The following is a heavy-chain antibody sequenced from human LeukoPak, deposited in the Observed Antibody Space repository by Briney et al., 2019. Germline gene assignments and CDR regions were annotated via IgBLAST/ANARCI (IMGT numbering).Heavy chain of an antibody. J-gene: IGHJ4*02. CDR2: INPSGGST. Sequence: ASVKVSCKASGYTFTSSYMHWVRQAPGQGLEWMGIINPSGGSTSYAQKFQGRVTMTRDTSTSTVYMELSSLRSEDTAVYYCAKVAYYYDSSGYYTGGHFDYWGQGTLVTVSS. D-gene: IGHD3-22*01. CDR1: GYTFTSSY. V-gene: IGHV1-46*01. CDR3: AKVAYYYDSSGYYTGGHFDY.